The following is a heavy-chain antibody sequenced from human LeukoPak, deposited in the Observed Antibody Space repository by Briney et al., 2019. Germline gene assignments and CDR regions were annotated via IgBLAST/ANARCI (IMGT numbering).Heavy chain of an antibody. J-gene: IGHJ6*03. CDR1: GGSISSY. Sequence: SETLSLTCTVSGGSISSYWSWIRQPPGKGLECIGYIFYTGITNYNPSLKSRVTISIDTSKNQFSLKLSSVTAADTAVYYCARLNWNDVLDYDYMDVWGKGTTVTVSS. CDR3: ARLNWNDVLDYDYMDV. V-gene: IGHV4-59*08. CDR2: IFYTGIT. D-gene: IGHD1-1*01.